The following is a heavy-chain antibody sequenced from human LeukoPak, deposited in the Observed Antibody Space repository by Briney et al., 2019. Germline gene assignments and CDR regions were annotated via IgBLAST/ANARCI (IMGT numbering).Heavy chain of an antibody. D-gene: IGHD6-13*01. J-gene: IGHJ3*02. V-gene: IGHV4-59*01. CDR3: ARGDWQQPVAFDI. CDR2: IYYSGST. CDR1: GGSISSYY. Sequence: SETLSLTCTVSGGSISSYYWSWIRQPPEKGPEWIGYIYYSGSTNYNPSLKSRVTISVDTSKNQFSLKLSSVTAADTAVYYCARGDWQQPVAFDIWGQGTMVTVSS.